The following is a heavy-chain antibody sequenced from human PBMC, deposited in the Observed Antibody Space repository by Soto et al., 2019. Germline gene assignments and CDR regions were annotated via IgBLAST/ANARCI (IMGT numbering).Heavy chain of an antibody. V-gene: IGHV3-30-3*01. CDR1: GFTFSSYA. D-gene: IGHD4-17*01. Sequence: GGSLRLSCAASGFTFSSYAMHWVRQAPGKGLEWVAVISYDGSNKYYADSVKGRFTISRDNSKNTLYLQMNSLRAEDTAVYYCASPMVTTLLVDYWGQGTLVTVSS. J-gene: IGHJ4*02. CDR3: ASPMVTTLLVDY. CDR2: ISYDGSNK.